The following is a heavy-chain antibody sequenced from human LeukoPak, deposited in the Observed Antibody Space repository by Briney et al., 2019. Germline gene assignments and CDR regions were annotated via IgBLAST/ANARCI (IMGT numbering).Heavy chain of an antibody. D-gene: IGHD4-17*01. Sequence: EASVKVSCKASGYTFTNYYIHWVRQAPGQGLEWMGIINPGGRSTSYAQKFQGRVTMTRDTSTSTVYIELSSLRSEDTAVYDCARDRTPGRGDYSHWGQGTLVTVSS. CDR3: ARDRTPGRGDYSH. V-gene: IGHV1-46*01. CDR2: INPGGRST. J-gene: IGHJ4*02. CDR1: GYTFTNYY.